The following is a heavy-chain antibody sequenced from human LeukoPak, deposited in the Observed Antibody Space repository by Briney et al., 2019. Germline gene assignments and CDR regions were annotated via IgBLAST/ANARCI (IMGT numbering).Heavy chain of an antibody. CDR3: ATDGAGFDT. CDR2: INIGGTNT. CDR1: GFTFNDYY. Sequence: GGSLRPSCAASGFTFNDYYMSWIRQAPGKGLEWLSYINIGGTNTHYADSVKGRFTISRDNTKKSLYLEMNNLRAEDTAVYYCATDGAGFDTWGQGVLVTVSS. J-gene: IGHJ5*02. V-gene: IGHV3-11*01.